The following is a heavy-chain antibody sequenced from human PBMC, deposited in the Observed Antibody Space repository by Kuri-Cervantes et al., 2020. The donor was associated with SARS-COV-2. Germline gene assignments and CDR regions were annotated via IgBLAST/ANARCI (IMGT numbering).Heavy chain of an antibody. CDR1: GYTLTELS. J-gene: IGHJ5*02. CDR3: ATGPGVVGDYVGRWFDP. CDR2: FDPEDGET. V-gene: IGHV1-24*01. D-gene: IGHD4-17*01. Sequence: ASVTVSCKVSGYTLTELSMHWVRQAPGKGLEWMGGFDPEDGETIYAQKFQGRVTMTEDTSTDTAYMELSSLRSEDTAVYYCATGPGVVGDYVGRWFDPWGQGTLVTVSS.